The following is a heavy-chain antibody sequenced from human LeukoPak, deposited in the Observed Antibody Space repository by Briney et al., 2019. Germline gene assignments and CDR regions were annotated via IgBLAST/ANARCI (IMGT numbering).Heavy chain of an antibody. J-gene: IGHJ4*02. CDR2: INPIFGTA. V-gene: IGHV1-69*13. CDR3: ARNGYCTNGVCYYDY. D-gene: IGHD2-8*01. CDR1: GGTFSSYA. Sequence: GASVKVSCKASGGTFSSYAISWVRQAPGQGLEWMGGINPIFGTANYAQKFQGRVTITADESTSTAYMELSSLRSEDTAVYYCARNGYCTNGVCYYDYWGQGTLVTVSS.